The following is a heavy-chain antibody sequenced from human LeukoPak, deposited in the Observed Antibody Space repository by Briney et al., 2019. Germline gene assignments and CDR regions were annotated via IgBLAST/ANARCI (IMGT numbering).Heavy chain of an antibody. Sequence: GGSLRLSCVASGFTFSAYWMTWVRQAPGKGLEWVANINQDGSDKYYVDSVKGRFTISRDNAKNSAYLQMKSLRAEDAAVYYCAGHVDTAMVSYPPYYWGQGTLVTVSS. CDR1: GFTFSAYW. D-gene: IGHD5-18*01. V-gene: IGHV3-7*01. CDR2: INQDGSDK. J-gene: IGHJ4*02. CDR3: AGHVDTAMVSYPPYY.